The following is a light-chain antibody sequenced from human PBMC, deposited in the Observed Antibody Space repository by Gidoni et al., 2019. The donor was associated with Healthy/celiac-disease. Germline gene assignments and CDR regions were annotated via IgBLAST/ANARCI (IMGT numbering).Light chain of an antibody. CDR1: QSVSSSY. CDR2: GAS. CDR3: QQYGSSPRT. Sequence: EIVLTQSPGTLSLSPGDRATLSCRTTQSVSSSYLAWYQQKPGQAPRLLIYGASSRATVIPDRFSGSGAGTDLTITISRLEPEDFAVYYCQQYGSSPRTFGQGTKLEIK. J-gene: IGKJ2*01. V-gene: IGKV3-20*01.